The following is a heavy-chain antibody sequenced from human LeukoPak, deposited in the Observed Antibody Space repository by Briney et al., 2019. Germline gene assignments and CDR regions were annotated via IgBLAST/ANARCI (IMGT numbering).Heavy chain of an antibody. CDR3: AIPLEPGDYYYYGMDV. V-gene: IGHV1-69*13. D-gene: IGHD1-1*01. CDR2: IIPIFGTA. Sequence: GASVTVSCKASGGTFSSYAISWVRQAPGQGLEWMGGIIPIFGTANYAQKFQGRVTITADESTSTAYMELNSLRSEDTAVYYCAIPLEPGDYYYYGMDVWGQGTTVTVSS. CDR1: GGTFSSYA. J-gene: IGHJ6*02.